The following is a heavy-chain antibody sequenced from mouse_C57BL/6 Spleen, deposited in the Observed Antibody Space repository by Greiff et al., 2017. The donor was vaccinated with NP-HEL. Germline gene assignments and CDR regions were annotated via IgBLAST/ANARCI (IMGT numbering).Heavy chain of an antibody. CDR3: ARSDYYGSSYEDAMDY. CDR2: IYPRSGNT. Sequence: VQLQQSGAELARPGASVKLSCKASGYTFTSYGISWVKQRTGQGLEWIGEIYPRSGNTYYNEKFKGKATLTADKSSSTAYMELRSLTSEDSAVYFCARSDYYGSSYEDAMDYWGKGTSVTVSS. J-gene: IGHJ4*01. V-gene: IGHV1-81*01. CDR1: GYTFTSYG. D-gene: IGHD1-1*01.